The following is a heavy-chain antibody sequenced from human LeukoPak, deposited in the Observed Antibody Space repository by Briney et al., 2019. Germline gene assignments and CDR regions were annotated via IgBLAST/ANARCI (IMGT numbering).Heavy chain of an antibody. CDR3: ARDRTGNNWFDP. V-gene: IGHV4-59*01. CDR1: GDSISSDY. J-gene: IGHJ5*02. CDR2: IYYSGST. Sequence: KPSETLSPTCTVSGDSISSDYWSWVRQPPGKGLEWVGYIYYSGSTNYNPSLKSRVTISVDTSKNQFSLKLSSVTAADTAVYYCARDRTGNNWFDPRGQGTLVTVSS. D-gene: IGHD1-1*01.